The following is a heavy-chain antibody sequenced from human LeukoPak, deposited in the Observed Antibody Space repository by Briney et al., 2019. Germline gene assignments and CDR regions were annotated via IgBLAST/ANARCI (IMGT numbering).Heavy chain of an antibody. CDR2: INDSGST. CDR3: AMGITMSY. Sequence: SETLSLTCAVYGGSFRGYYWSWIRQPPGKGLEWIGEINDSGSTNYNPSLKSRLTISVDTAKNQFSLKLSSVTAADTAVYYCAMGITMSYWGQGTLVTVSP. V-gene: IGHV4-34*01. D-gene: IGHD3-22*01. J-gene: IGHJ4*02. CDR1: GGSFRGYY.